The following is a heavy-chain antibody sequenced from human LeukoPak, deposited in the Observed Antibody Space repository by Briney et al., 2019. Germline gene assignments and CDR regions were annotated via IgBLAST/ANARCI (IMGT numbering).Heavy chain of an antibody. Sequence: SVKVSCTASVGTFTSYAISWVRQAPGQGLEWMGGSIPIFGTANNAQKFQGRVTITTDESTSTAYMDLLRSEDTAVYYGARLDAFDIWGQGTMVTVSS. CDR1: VGTFTSYA. CDR3: ARLDAFDI. CDR2: SIPIFGTA. J-gene: IGHJ3*02. V-gene: IGHV1-69*05.